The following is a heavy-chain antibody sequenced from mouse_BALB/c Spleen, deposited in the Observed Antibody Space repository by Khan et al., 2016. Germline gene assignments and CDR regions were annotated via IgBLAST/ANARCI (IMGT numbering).Heavy chain of an antibody. CDR2: ITYSGST. J-gene: IGHJ4*01. V-gene: IGHV3-2*02. CDR3: ARNYRYDRAMDY. CDR1: GYSITSDYA. Sequence: EVQLQESGPGLVNPSQSLSLTCTVTGYSITSDYAWNWIRQFPGNKLEWMGYITYSGSTSYNPSLKSRTSITRDTSKNQFFLQLNSVTTEDTATYYCARNYRYDRAMDYWGQGTSVTVSS. D-gene: IGHD2-14*01.